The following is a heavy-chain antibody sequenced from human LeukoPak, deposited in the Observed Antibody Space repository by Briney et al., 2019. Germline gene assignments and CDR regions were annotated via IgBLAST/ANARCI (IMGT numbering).Heavy chain of an antibody. Sequence: GGSLRLSCTASGFSLSNYWMHWVRQAPGKGLMWVSQISPDGSQTFYADSVKGRFTISRDNAKNTLFLQMDSLRAEDTALYYCVRSLRSADFWGQGTLVTVSS. CDR2: ISPDGSQT. CDR1: GFSLSNYW. J-gene: IGHJ4*02. V-gene: IGHV3-74*01. CDR3: VRSLRSADF.